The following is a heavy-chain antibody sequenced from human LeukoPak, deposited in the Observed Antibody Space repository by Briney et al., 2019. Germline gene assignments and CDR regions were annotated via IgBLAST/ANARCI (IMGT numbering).Heavy chain of an antibody. V-gene: IGHV1-2*02. CDR3: VRNIQTGTNLCDP. CDR1: GYTFTGYY. J-gene: IGHJ5*02. D-gene: IGHD1-1*01. CDR2: INPNSGGT. Sequence: ASVKVSCKASGYTFTGYYMHWVRQAPGQGLEWMGWINPNSGGTNYAEKFQGRVTLTRDTSISTAYMELSRLRSDDRALYYCVRNIQTGTNLCDPWGQGTLVTVSS.